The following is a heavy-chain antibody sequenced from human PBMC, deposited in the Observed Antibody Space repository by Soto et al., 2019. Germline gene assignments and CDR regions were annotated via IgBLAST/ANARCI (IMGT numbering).Heavy chain of an antibody. D-gene: IGHD3-3*01. CDR1: GGSISSGGYY. CDR3: ARDRRGITIFGVGPTYYYYGMDV. Sequence: SETLSLTCTVSGGSISSGGYYWSWIRQHPGKGLEWIGYIYYSGSTYYNPSLKSRVTISVDTSKNQFSLKLSSVTAADTAVYYCARDRRGITIFGVGPTYYYYGMDVWGQGTTVTVSS. V-gene: IGHV4-31*03. J-gene: IGHJ6*02. CDR2: IYYSGST.